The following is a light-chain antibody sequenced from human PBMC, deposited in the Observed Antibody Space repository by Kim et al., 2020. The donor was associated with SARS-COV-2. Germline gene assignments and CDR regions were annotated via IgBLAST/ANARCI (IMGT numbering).Light chain of an antibody. J-gene: IGLJ3*02. V-gene: IGLV1-40*01. Sequence: QSALTQPPSVSGAPGQRVTISCTGSSSNIGAPYDVQWYQLRPGTPPKVLIYGNTDRPSGVPDRFSGSKSGTSASLAITGLQAEDEAEYYCQSYDNSLSVWVFGGGTQLTVL. CDR3: QSYDNSLSVWV. CDR1: SSNIGAPYD. CDR2: GNT.